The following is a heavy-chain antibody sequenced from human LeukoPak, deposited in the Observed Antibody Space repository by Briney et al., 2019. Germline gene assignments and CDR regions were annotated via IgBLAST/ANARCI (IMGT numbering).Heavy chain of an antibody. Sequence: SETLSLTCTVSGGSISGYYWSWIRQPPGEGLEWIGYISASGTTNYNPSLKSRVTMSVDTSKNQFSLKLSSVTAADTAVYYCARLPNDAFDIWRQGTMVTVSP. V-gene: IGHV4-4*09. J-gene: IGHJ3*02. CDR3: ARLPNDAFDI. CDR1: GGSISGYY. CDR2: ISASGTT.